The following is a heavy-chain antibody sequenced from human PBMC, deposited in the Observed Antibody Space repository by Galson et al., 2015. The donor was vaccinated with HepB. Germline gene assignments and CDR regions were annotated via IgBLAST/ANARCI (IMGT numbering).Heavy chain of an antibody. CDR2: ISYDGGNK. J-gene: IGHJ5*02. CDR1: GFSFSNYG. CDR3: AKETEHWFDP. V-gene: IGHV3-30*18. Sequence: SLRLSCAASGFSFSNYGMYWVRQAPGKGLEWVAIISYDGGNKYYGDSVKGRFTISRDNSKNTLYLQMNSLRGEDTAVYDCAKETEHWFDPWGQGTLVTVSS. D-gene: IGHD1-14*01.